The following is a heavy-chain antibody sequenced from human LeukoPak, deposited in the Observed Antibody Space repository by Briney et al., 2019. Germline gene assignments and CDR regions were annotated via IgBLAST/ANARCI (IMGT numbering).Heavy chain of an antibody. D-gene: IGHD3-3*01. CDR1: GASISSYY. V-gene: IGHV4-59*01. Sequence: SETLSLTCTVSGASISSYYWSWIRQPPGKGLEWIGYIYYSGSTRYNPSLKSRVTISVDTSKNQFSLKLSSETAADTAVYYCARVGILRFPSNWFDPWGQGTLVTVSS. CDR3: ARVGILRFPSNWFDP. J-gene: IGHJ5*02. CDR2: IYYSGST.